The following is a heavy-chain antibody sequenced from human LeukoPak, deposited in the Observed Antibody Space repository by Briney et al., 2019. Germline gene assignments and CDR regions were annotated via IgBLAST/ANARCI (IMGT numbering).Heavy chain of an antibody. D-gene: IGHD1-26*01. V-gene: IGHV4-61*01. CDR2: INHSGST. Sequence: PSETLSLTCTVSGGSVSSGSYYWNWIRQPPGKGLEWIGEINHSGSTNYNPSLKSRVTISVDTSKNQFSLKLSSVTAADTAVYYCATRVGAALQHWGQGTLVTVSS. CDR3: ATRVGAALQH. CDR1: GGSVSSGSYY. J-gene: IGHJ1*01.